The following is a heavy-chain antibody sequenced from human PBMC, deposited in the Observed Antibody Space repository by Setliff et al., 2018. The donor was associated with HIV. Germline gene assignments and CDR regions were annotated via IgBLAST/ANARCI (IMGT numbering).Heavy chain of an antibody. CDR1: GGSISSYY. V-gene: IGHV4-34*01. D-gene: IGHD1-1*01. CDR3: SNWNTTVDADS. Sequence: NPSETLSLTCTVSGGSISSYYWSVFRQPPGKGLEWIGEITPSGDTNYIPSLKSRVTMSLDMSKNQFSLNLNSVTAADTAVCYCSNWNTTVDADSWGQGTLVTVSS. CDR2: ITPSGDT. J-gene: IGHJ4*02.